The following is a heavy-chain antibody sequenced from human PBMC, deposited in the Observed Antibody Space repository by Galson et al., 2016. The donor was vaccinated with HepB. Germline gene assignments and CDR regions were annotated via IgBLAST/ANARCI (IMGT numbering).Heavy chain of an antibody. CDR3: ARDSSSGYVIDAFDI. D-gene: IGHD5-12*01. J-gene: IGHJ3*02. CDR2: ISSSSNTI. V-gene: IGHV3-11*04. Sequence: SLRLSCAASGVIFSDYPINWIRQAPGTGLEWISYISSSSNTIHYADSVKGRFTVSRDNAKNSLYLQMNSLRAEDTAVYYCARDSSSGYVIDAFDIWGQGTMVTVSS. CDR1: GVIFSDYP.